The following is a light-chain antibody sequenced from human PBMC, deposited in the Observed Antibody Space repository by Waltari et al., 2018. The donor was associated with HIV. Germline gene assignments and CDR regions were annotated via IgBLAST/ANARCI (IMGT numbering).Light chain of an antibody. CDR3: CSYAGTNTYV. V-gene: IGLV2-23*02. CDR1: SSDVGTYNY. J-gene: IGLJ1*01. Sequence: QSALTQPASVSGSPGQSITLSCTGTSSDVGTYNYLSWYQQHPGKVPKLMIYDVSKRPSGVSNRLSGSKSGNTASLTISGLQAEDEADYYCCSYAGTNTYVFGSGTKVTVL. CDR2: DVS.